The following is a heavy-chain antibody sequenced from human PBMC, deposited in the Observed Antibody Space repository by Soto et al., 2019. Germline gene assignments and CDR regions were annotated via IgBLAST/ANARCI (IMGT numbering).Heavy chain of an antibody. CDR2: IWYDGSNK. CDR1: GFTFSSYG. V-gene: IGHV3-33*01. D-gene: IGHD3-10*01. J-gene: IGHJ6*02. CDR3: ARGKGIEVVRGVMWYYGMDV. Sequence: QVQLVESGGGVVQPGRSLRLSCAASGFTFSSYGMHWVHQAPGKGLEWVAVIWYDGSNKYYADSVKGRFTISRDNSKNTLYLQMNSLRAEDTAVYYCARGKGIEVVRGVMWYYGMDVWGQGTTVTVSS.